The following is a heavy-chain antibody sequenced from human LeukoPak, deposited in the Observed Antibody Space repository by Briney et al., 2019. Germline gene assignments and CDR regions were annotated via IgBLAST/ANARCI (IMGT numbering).Heavy chain of an antibody. Sequence: ASVKVSCKASGYTFTSYYMHWVRQAPGQGLEWMGIINPSGGSTSYAQKFQGRVTMTRDTSTSTAYMELRSLRSDDTAVYYCARDGDYYDSSGYYYYFDYWGQGTLVTVSS. V-gene: IGHV1-46*01. J-gene: IGHJ4*02. CDR2: INPSGGST. CDR1: GYTFTSYY. D-gene: IGHD3-22*01. CDR3: ARDGDYYDSSGYYYYFDY.